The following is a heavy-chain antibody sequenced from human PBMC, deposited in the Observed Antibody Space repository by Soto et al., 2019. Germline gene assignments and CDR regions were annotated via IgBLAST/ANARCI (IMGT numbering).Heavy chain of an antibody. J-gene: IGHJ3*02. V-gene: IGHV1-58*01. CDR1: GFTFTSSA. CDR2: IVVGSGNT. Sequence: SVKVSCKASGFTFTSSAVQWVRQARGQRLEWIGWIVVGSGNTNYAQKFQERVTITRDMSTSTAYMEMSSLRSEDTAVYYCAADRRITIFGVVDDAFDIWGQGTMVTVSS. D-gene: IGHD3-3*01. CDR3: AADRRITIFGVVDDAFDI.